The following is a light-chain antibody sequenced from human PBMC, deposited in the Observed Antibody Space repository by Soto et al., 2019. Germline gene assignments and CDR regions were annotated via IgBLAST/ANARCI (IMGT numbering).Light chain of an antibody. CDR3: QQTYHTPRSLT. V-gene: IGKV1-39*01. CDR2: GAS. J-gene: IGKJ4*01. Sequence: DIQMTQSPSSLSASVGDRVTITCRASQTISIYLNWYQQKPGKAPVLLIYGASTLQSGVPSRFSGSGSGTDFSLTISSLPPEDFATYYCQQTYHTPRSLTFGGGTKVEIK. CDR1: QTISIY.